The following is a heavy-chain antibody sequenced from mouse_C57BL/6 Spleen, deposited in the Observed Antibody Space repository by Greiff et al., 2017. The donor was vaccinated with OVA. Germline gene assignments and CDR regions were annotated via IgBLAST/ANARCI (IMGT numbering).Heavy chain of an antibody. V-gene: IGHV1-19*01. CDR1: GYTFTDYY. CDR3: ARATMVTSYYFDY. J-gene: IGHJ2*01. D-gene: IGHD2-1*01. Sequence: EVKLVESGPVLVKPGASVKMSCKASGYTFTDYYMNWVKQSHGKSLEWIGVINPYNGGTSYNQKFKGKATLTVDKSSSTAYMELNSLTSEDSAVYYCARATMVTSYYFDYWGQGTTLTVSS. CDR2: INPYNGGT.